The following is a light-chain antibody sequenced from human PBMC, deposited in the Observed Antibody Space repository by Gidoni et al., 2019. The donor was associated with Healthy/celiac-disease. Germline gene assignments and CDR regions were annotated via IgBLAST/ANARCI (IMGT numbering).Light chain of an antibody. J-gene: IGLJ2*01. CDR3: QSYDSSLSGSV. CDR2: GNS. V-gene: IGLV1-40*01. Sequence: QSVLTPPPSVSGAPGQRVTISCTGRSSNIGAGYDVHWYQQLPGTAPNLLLYGNSNRPSGVPDRFSGSKSGTSASLAITGLQAEDEADYYCQSYDSSLSGSVFGGGTKLTVL. CDR1: SSNIGAGYD.